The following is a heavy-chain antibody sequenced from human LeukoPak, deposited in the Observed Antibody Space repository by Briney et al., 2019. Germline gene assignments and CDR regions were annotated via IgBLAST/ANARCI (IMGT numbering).Heavy chain of an antibody. J-gene: IGHJ5*02. V-gene: IGHV1-8*01. Sequence: ASVKVSCKTSGYTFINYDISRVRQASGQGLEWMGWLNPNSGNTGYAQKFRGRVTITSSPSTSTVFMELGSLTSEDTAVYYCARGGTSAAARRFDPWGQGTLVTVSS. CDR2: LNPNSGNT. D-gene: IGHD6-13*01. CDR1: GYTFINYD. CDR3: ARGGTSAAARRFDP.